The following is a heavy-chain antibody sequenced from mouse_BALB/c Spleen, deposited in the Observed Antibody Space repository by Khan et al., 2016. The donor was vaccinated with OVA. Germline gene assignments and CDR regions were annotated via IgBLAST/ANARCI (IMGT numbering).Heavy chain of an antibody. CDR3: TRVRAY. CDR1: GYSITSDYA. V-gene: IGHV3-2*02. CDR2: ISYSGST. D-gene: IGHD2-14*01. Sequence: EVQLQESGPGLVKPSQSLSLTCTVTGYSITSDYAWNWIRQFPGNKLEWMGYISYSGSTSYTPSLKSRISIPRDTSMNQFFLQLNSVTTEDTATYYCTRVRAYWGQGTLVTVSA. J-gene: IGHJ3*01.